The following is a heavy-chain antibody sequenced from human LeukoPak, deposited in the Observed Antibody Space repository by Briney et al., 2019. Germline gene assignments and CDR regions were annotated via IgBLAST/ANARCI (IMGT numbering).Heavy chain of an antibody. V-gene: IGHV1-18*01. CDR3: ARERSGWFFSN. J-gene: IGHJ4*02. CDR1: GYSFTSYG. D-gene: IGHD6-19*01. Sequence: ASVKVSCKASGYSFTSYGITWVRQPPGQGLEWMGLINPYNGNTNYAQKLQGRVTMTTDTSTSTAYMDLRSLRSDDTAVYYCARERSGWFFSNWGQGTLVTVSS. CDR2: INPYNGNT.